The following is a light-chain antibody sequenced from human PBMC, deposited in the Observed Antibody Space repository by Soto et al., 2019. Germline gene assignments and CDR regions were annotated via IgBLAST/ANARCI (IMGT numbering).Light chain of an antibody. J-gene: IGKJ2*01. CDR3: QQSYSVVYT. CDR1: QNIMTY. Sequence: IQMTQSPAALSASVGDRVTITCRASQNIMTYLNWYQQKPGKAPNLLIHSASSLQSGVPSRFSVSGSGTDFTLTISSLHPDDIATYVCQQSYSVVYTFGQGTKL. CDR2: SAS. V-gene: IGKV1-39*01.